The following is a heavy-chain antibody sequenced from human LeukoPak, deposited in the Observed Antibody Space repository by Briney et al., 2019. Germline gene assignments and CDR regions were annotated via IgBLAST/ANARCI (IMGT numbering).Heavy chain of an antibody. CDR1: GGSYSGYY. CDR2: INHSGST. D-gene: IGHD6-6*01. V-gene: IGHV4-34*01. J-gene: IGHJ6*03. Sequence: KPSDTLSLTCAVYGGSYSGYYWSWMRQPPGKGLEGIGEINHSGSTNYNPSLKSRVNILVDTFKNQFFLKLSPATAADTAVYYCARGHPYSSSSFYYYYYYMDVWGKGTTVTVSS. CDR3: ARGHPYSSSSFYYYYYYMDV.